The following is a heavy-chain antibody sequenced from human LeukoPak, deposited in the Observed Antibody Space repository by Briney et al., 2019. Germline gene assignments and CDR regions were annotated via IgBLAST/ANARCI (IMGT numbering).Heavy chain of an antibody. CDR1: GGSISSYY. CDR2: IYYSGST. J-gene: IGHJ4*02. D-gene: IGHD6-13*01. V-gene: IGHV4-59*01. Sequence: SETLSLTCTVSGGSISSYYWSWIRQPPGKGLEWIGYIYYSGSTNYNPSLKSRVTISVDTSKNQFSLKLSSVTAADTAVYYCARGIGSSWYRVYFDYWGQGTLVTVPS. CDR3: ARGIGSSWYRVYFDY.